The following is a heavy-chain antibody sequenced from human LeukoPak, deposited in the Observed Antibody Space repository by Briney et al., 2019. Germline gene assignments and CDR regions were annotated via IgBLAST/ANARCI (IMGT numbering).Heavy chain of an antibody. D-gene: IGHD2-2*02. J-gene: IGHJ4*02. CDR2: INHSGST. CDR1: GGSISGYY. V-gene: IGHV4-34*01. Sequence: SETLSLTCTVSGGSISGYYWSWIRQPPGKGLEWIGEINHSGSTNYNPSLKSRVTISVDTSKNQFSLKLSSVTAADTAVYYCARGGVVVPAAIRFRSSYYFDYWGQGTLVTVSS. CDR3: ARGGVVVPAAIRFRSSYYFDY.